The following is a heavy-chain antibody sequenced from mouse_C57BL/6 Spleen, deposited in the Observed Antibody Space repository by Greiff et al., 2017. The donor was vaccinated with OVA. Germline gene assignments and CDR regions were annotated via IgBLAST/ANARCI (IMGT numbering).Heavy chain of an antibody. D-gene: IGHD1-1*01. CDR1: GFSLTSYG. Sequence: QVQLQQSGPGLVQPSQSLSITCTVSGFSLTSYGVHWVRQSPGKGLEWLGVIWSGGSTDYNAAFISSLSISKDNSKSQVFFKMNSLQADDTAIYYCARSSPIYYYGSSFAYWGQGTLVTVSA. CDR3: ARSSPIYYYGSSFAY. V-gene: IGHV2-2*01. J-gene: IGHJ3*01. CDR2: IWSGGST.